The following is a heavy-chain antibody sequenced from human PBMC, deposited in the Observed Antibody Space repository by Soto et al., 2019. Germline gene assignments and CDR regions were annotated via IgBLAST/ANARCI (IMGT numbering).Heavy chain of an antibody. CDR2: ISGSGGST. D-gene: IGHD3-22*01. Sequence: GSLRLSCAASGFTFSSYAMSWVRQAPGKGLEWVSAISGSGGSTYYADSVKGRFTISRDNSKNTLYLQMNSLRAEDTAVYYCTLDKCDSSGYYPDYWGQGTLVTVSS. CDR3: TLDKCDSSGYYPDY. J-gene: IGHJ4*02. CDR1: GFTFSSYA. V-gene: IGHV3-23*01.